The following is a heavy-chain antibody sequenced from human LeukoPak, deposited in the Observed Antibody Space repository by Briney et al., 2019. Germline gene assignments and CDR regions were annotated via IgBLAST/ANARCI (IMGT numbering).Heavy chain of an antibody. V-gene: IGHV3-7*03. J-gene: IGHJ6*03. D-gene: IGHD3-16*01. CDR3: AKGGGGRLIYYYYMDV. Sequence: GGSLRLSCAASGFTFSSYWMSWVRQAPGKGLEWVANIKQDGSEKYYVDSVKGRFTISRDNAKNSLYLQMNSLRAEDMALYYCAKGGGGRLIYYYYMDVWGKGTTVTVSS. CDR1: GFTFSSYW. CDR2: IKQDGSEK.